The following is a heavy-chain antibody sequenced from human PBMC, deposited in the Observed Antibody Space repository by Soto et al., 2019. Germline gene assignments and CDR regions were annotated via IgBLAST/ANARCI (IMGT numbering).Heavy chain of an antibody. V-gene: IGHV1-2*04. CDR2: INPNSGGT. CDR3: ARGFPVDYDILTGYYNPFDY. D-gene: IGHD3-9*01. J-gene: IGHJ4*02. CDR1: GYTFTGYY. Sequence: ASVKVSCKASGYTFTGYYMHWVRQAPGQGLEWMGWINPNSGGTNYAQKFQGWVTTTRDTSISTAYMELSRLRSDDTAVYYCARGFPVDYDILTGYYNPFDYWGQGTLVTVSS.